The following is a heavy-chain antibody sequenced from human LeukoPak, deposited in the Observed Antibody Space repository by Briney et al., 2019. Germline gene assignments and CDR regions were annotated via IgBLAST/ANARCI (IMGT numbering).Heavy chain of an antibody. CDR1: GFTFSSYA. Sequence: GGSLRLSCAASGFTFSSYAMHWVRQAPGKGLEWVAVISYDGSNKYYADSVKGRFTISRDNSKNTLYLQMNSLRAEDTAVYYCAREFRAAGPGAYGMDVWGQGTTVTVSS. V-gene: IGHV3-30-3*01. CDR3: AREFRAAGPGAYGMDV. D-gene: IGHD1-1*01. CDR2: ISYDGSNK. J-gene: IGHJ6*02.